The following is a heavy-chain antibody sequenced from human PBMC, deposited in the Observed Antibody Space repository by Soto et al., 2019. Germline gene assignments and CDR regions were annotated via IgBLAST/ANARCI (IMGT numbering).Heavy chain of an antibody. Sequence: EVQLLATGGGLIQPGGSLRLSCAASGFTVNSNYMSWVRQAPGEGLQWVSITNTGCTTYYADSVKGRFTFSRDNSKNTLYLQLNSLRAEDTAVYYCAKGDGFILYVWGQGTTVSVSS. CDR3: AKGDGFILYV. J-gene: IGHJ6*02. CDR2: TNTGCTT. CDR1: GFTVNSNY. D-gene: IGHD3-9*01. V-gene: IGHV3-53*02.